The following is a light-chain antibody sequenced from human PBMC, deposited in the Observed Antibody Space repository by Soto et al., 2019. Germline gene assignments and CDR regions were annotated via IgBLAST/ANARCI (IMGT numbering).Light chain of an antibody. CDR1: KSVGRN. CDR2: GAS. V-gene: IGKV3D-15*01. CDR3: QQYNSWPS. J-gene: IGKJ2*03. Sequence: EIVMTQSPATLSVSPGDRVTLSCRASKSVGRNLAWYQWKPGHSPRLLIYGASSRAAGIPGRFSGSGSGTEFTLTISSLQPGDFVFFYCQQYNSWPSFGQGTKLEIK.